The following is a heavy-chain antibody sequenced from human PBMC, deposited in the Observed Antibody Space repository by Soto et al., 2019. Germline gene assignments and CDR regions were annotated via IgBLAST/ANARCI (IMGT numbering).Heavy chain of an antibody. CDR2: ISAYNGNT. J-gene: IGHJ4*02. CDR1: GYTFTTYG. V-gene: IGHV1-18*04. D-gene: IGHD3-10*01. Sequence: ASVKVSCKASGYTFTTYGISWVRQAPGQGLEWMGWISAYNGNTNYEQKLQGRVTMTTDKSTSTAYMELRSLRSDDTAVYYCVSGEDYGSGTKDWYFDYWGKGTLVTVS. CDR3: VSGEDYGSGTKDWYFDY.